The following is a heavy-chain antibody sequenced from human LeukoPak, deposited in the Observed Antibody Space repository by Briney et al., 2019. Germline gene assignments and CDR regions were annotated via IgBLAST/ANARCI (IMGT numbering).Heavy chain of an antibody. J-gene: IGHJ5*02. CDR3: ARLRGYGSGSYYVSPNWFDP. D-gene: IGHD3-10*01. V-gene: IGHV5-51*01. Sequence: GESLKISCKGSGYSFTTYWIGWVRQMPGKGLEWMGIIYPGDSDTGYSPSFQGQVTISADKSISTAYLQWSSLKASDTAMYYCARLRGYGSGSYYVSPNWFDPWGQGTLVTVSS. CDR1: GYSFTTYW. CDR2: IYPGDSDT.